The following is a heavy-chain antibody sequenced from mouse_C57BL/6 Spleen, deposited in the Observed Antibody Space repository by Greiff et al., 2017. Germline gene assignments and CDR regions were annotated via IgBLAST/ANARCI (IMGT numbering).Heavy chain of an antibody. Sequence: VQLQQSVAELVRPGASGKLSCTASGFNIKNTYMPWVKQRPEQGLEWVGRIGPAHGNTKHAPKFQGKATITAETSSNTVYLQLSSRTSEDTAIYYCARKGLRFTWFAYWGQGTLGTVSA. D-gene: IGHD3-1*01. CDR2: IGPAHGNT. V-gene: IGHV14-3*01. J-gene: IGHJ3*01. CDR1: GFNIKNTY. CDR3: ARKGLRFTWFAY.